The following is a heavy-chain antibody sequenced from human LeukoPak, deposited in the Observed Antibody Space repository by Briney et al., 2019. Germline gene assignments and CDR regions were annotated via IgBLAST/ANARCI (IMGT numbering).Heavy chain of an antibody. CDR2: INHSGST. CDR3: ARGPYYYGSGSYLLKPYYFDY. J-gene: IGHJ4*02. CDR1: GGSFSGYY. D-gene: IGHD3-10*01. V-gene: IGHV4-34*01. Sequence: SETPSLTCAVYGGSFSGYYWSWIRQPPGKGLEWIGEINHSGSTNYNPSLKSRVTISVDTSKNQFSLKLSSVTAADTAVYYCARGPYYYGSGSYLLKPYYFDYWGQGTLVTVSS.